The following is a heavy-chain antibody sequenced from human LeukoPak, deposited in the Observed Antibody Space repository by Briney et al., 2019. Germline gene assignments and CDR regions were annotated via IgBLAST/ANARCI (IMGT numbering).Heavy chain of an antibody. J-gene: IGHJ4*02. CDR3: ARVSPRPGEKRIAAAGTRLLLGY. D-gene: IGHD6-13*01. Sequence: ASVKVSCKASGYTFTSYDINWVRQATGQGLEWMGWMNPNSGNTGYAQKFQGRVTMTRNTSISTAYMELSSLRPEDTAVYYCARVSPRPGEKRIAAAGTRLLLGYWGQGTLVTVSS. CDR1: GYTFTSYD. CDR2: MNPNSGNT. V-gene: IGHV1-8*01.